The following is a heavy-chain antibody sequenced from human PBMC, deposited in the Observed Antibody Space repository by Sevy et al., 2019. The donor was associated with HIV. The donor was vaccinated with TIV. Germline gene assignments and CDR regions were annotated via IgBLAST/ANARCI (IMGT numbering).Heavy chain of an antibody. D-gene: IGHD5-12*01. J-gene: IGHJ6*02. CDR1: GGTFSSYA. CDR3: ASYVDIVATDYYYGMDV. V-gene: IGHV1-69*04. Sequence: ASVKVSCKASGGTFSSYAISWVRQAPGQGLEWMGRIIPILGIANYAQKFQGRVTITADKSTSTAYMELSSLRSEDTAVYYCASYVDIVATDYYYGMDVLGQGTTVTVSS. CDR2: IIPILGIA.